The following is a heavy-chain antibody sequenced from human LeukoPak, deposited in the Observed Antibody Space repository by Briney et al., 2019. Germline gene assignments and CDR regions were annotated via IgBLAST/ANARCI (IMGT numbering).Heavy chain of an antibody. CDR3: ARYRDSSGYNTIDY. Sequence: ASVKVSRKASGYTFTSYGISWVRQAPGQGLEWMGWISAYNGNTNYAQKLQGRVTMTTDTSTSTAYMELRSLRSDDTAVYYCARYRDSSGYNTIDYWGQGTLVTVSS. D-gene: IGHD3-22*01. J-gene: IGHJ4*02. CDR1: GYTFTSYG. V-gene: IGHV1-18*01. CDR2: ISAYNGNT.